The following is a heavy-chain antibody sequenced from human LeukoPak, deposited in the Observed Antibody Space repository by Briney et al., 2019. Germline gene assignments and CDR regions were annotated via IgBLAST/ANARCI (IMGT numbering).Heavy chain of an antibody. D-gene: IGHD3-22*01. V-gene: IGHV3-21*04. CDR1: GFTFSSYS. J-gene: IGHJ4*02. CDR3: AKTAYDSSGYYYGVFDY. Sequence: GGSLRLSCAASGFTFSSYSMNWVRQAPGKGLEWVSSISSSSSYIYYADSVKGRFTISRDNAKNSLYLQMNSLRAEDTALYYCAKTAYDSSGYYYGVFDYWGQGTLVTVSS. CDR2: ISSSSSYI.